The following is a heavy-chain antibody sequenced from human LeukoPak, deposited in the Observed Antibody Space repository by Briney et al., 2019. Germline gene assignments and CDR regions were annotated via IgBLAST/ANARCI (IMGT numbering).Heavy chain of an antibody. J-gene: IGHJ4*02. CDR1: GYTFTSYA. CDR3: ARATTVAGNDY. V-gene: IGHV1-3*03. Sequence: ASVKVSCKASGYTFTSYAMNWVRQAPGQGLEWMGWINAGNGNTKYSQEFQGRVTITRDTSASTAYMELSSLRSEDMAVYYCARATTVAGNDYWGQGTLVTVSS. CDR2: INAGNGNT. D-gene: IGHD6-19*01.